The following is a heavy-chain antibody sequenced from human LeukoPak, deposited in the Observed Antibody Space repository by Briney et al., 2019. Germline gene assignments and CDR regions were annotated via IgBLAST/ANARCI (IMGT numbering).Heavy chain of an antibody. CDR1: GYTFPSYG. D-gene: IGHD1-26*01. CDR3: ARDRLSAAGGWDLVFDY. Sequence: ASVKVSCEASGYTFPSYGISWVRQAPGQGLEWMGWINAYNGNTDYAQKLQGRVAMTTDTSTSTAYVELRSLRSDDTAVYYCARDRLSAAGGWDLVFDYWGQGTLVTVSS. J-gene: IGHJ4*02. V-gene: IGHV1-18*01. CDR2: INAYNGNT.